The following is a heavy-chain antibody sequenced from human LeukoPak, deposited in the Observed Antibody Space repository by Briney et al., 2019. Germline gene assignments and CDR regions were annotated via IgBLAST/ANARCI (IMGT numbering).Heavy chain of an antibody. CDR3: AMQYSGKLDF. J-gene: IGHJ4*02. V-gene: IGHV6-1*01. Sequence: SQTLSLTCAISGDSVSGYSGTWNWIRQSPSRGLEWLGRTYYRSKWYNDYALSVKGRITIIPDTSKNQFSLQLNSVTPEDTAMYYCAMQYSGKLDFWGQGILVTVSS. CDR1: GDSVSGYSGT. CDR2: TYYRSKWYN. D-gene: IGHD5-12*01.